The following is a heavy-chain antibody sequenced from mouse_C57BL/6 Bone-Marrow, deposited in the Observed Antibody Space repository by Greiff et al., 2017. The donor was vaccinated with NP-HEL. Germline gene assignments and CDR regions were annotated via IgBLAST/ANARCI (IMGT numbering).Heavy chain of an antibody. CDR2: INPGSGGT. Sequence: QVQLKQSGAELVRPGTSVKVSCKASGYAFTNYLIEWVKQRPGQGLEWIGVINPGSGGTIYNEKFKGKATLTADKSSSTAYMQLSSLTSEDSAVYFCARSITTVVATDYWGQGTTLTVSS. J-gene: IGHJ2*01. D-gene: IGHD1-1*01. V-gene: IGHV1-54*01. CDR1: GYAFTNYL. CDR3: ARSITTVVATDY.